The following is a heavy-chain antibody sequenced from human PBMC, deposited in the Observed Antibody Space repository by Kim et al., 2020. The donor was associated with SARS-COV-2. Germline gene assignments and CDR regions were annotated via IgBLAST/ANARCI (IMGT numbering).Heavy chain of an antibody. V-gene: IGHV3-21*01. CDR2: ISSSSSYI. CDR3: ARAYSSGWAYFDY. D-gene: IGHD6-19*01. CDR1: GFTFSSYS. J-gene: IGHJ4*02. Sequence: GGCLRLSCAASGFTFSSYSMNWVRQAPGKGLEWVSSISSSSSYIYYADSVKGRFTISRDNAKNSLYLQMNSLRAEDTAVYYCARAYSSGWAYFDYWGQGTLVTVSS.